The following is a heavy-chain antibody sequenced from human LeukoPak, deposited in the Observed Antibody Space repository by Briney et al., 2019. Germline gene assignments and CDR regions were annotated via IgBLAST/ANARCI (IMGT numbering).Heavy chain of an antibody. D-gene: IGHD3-16*01. CDR3: AKDRGLGFGGGYDY. J-gene: IGHJ4*02. V-gene: IGHV3-30*02. CDR1: GFTFSSYG. Sequence: GGSLRLSCAASGFTFSSYGMHWVRQAPGKGLEWVAFIRYDGSNKYYADSVKGRFTISRDNSKNTLYLQMNSLRAEDTAVYYCAKDRGLGFGGGYDYWGQGTLATVSS. CDR2: IRYDGSNK.